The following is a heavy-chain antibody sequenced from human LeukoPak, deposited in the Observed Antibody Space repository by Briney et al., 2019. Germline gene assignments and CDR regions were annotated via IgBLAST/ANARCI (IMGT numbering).Heavy chain of an antibody. D-gene: IGHD6-13*01. CDR2: IYDSGRT. CDR1: GASISSGDYY. J-gene: IGHJ6*02. CDR3: ARVPSSSDPPTYGMDV. V-gene: IGHV4-31*03. Sequence: PSQTLSLTCTVSGASISSGDYYWTWLRQPPGKGLEWIGYIYDSGRTDFNPSLKSRVTISVDTSKNQFSLKLNSVTAADTAVYYCARVPSSSDPPTYGMDVWGQGTTVTVSS.